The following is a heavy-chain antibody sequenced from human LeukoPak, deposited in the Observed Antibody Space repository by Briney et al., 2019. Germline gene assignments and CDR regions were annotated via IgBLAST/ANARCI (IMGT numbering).Heavy chain of an antibody. CDR1: GFTFSSYA. V-gene: IGHV3-23*01. CDR2: ISGSGGST. D-gene: IGHD3-3*01. Sequence: GGSLRLSCEASGFTFSSYAMSWVRQAPGKGLEWVSAISGSGGSTYYADSVKGRFTISRDNSKNTLYLQMNSLRAEHTAVYYCAKGVRFLEWFFDYWGKGTLVTVSS. CDR3: AKGVRFLEWFFDY. J-gene: IGHJ4*02.